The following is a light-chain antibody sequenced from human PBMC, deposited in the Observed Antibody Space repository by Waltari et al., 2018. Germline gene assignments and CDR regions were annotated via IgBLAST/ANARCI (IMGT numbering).Light chain of an antibody. J-gene: IGLJ2*01. CDR2: GTR. V-gene: IGLV1-40*01. CDR1: SFNIGAGYA. Sequence: QSVLTQPPSVSGAPAQRVTISCPGRSFNIGAGYAVHWYQQLPGTAPKLLIYGTRNRPSGVPDRFSGSKSGTSASLAITGLQAEDEADYYCQSYDSSLSGHVVFGGGTKLTVL. CDR3: QSYDSSLSGHVV.